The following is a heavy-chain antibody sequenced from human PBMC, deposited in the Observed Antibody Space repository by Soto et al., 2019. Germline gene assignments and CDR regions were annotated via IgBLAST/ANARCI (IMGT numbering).Heavy chain of an antibody. D-gene: IGHD3-10*01. CDR1: GYSFTNYL. Sequence: PGESLKTSCKGSGYSFTNYLINCVRQMPWEGLEWMVRIDPGDSNTNYSPSFQCHVTISADKSISTAYLQWSSLRAWDTAIYYCAKRKDASGSAYFCNGMEFWGPGTTVTVSS. CDR3: AKRKDASGSAYFCNGMEF. V-gene: IGHV5-10-1*01. J-gene: IGHJ6*01. CDR2: IDPGDSNT.